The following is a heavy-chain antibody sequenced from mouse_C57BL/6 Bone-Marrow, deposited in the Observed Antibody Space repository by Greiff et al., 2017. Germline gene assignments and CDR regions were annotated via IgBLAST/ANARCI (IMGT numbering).Heavy chain of an antibody. Sequence: VQLQQSGPELVQPGASVKISCKASGYSFTGSYMPWVKHSHGNILDWIGYIYPYNGVSSYNQKFKGTATLTVDKSSSTAYMELRSLTSEDSAVYYCARDERGCELAYWGQGTLVTVSA. CDR1: GYSFTGSY. CDR2: IYPYNGVS. J-gene: IGHJ3*01. V-gene: IGHV1-31*01. CDR3: ARDERGCELAY.